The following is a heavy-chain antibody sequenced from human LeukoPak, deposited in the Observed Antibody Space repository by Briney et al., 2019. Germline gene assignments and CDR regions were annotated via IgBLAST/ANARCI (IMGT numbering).Heavy chain of an antibody. Sequence: SETLSLTCTVSGGSISSSSYYWGWIRQPPGKGLEWIGRIYYSGSTYYNPSLKSRVTISVDTSKNQFSLKLSSVTAADTAVYYCARESIGIFYYYYGMDVWGQGTTVTVSS. J-gene: IGHJ6*02. CDR2: IYYSGST. D-gene: IGHD2-21*01. V-gene: IGHV4-39*02. CDR3: ARESIGIFYYYYGMDV. CDR1: GGSISSSSYY.